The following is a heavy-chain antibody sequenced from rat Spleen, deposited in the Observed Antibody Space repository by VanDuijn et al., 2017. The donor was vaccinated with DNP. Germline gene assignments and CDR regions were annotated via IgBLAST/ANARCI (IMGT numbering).Heavy chain of an antibody. CDR3: ARWTRYFDY. D-gene: IGHD1-7*01. CDR2: INYSGGT. Sequence: EMQLQESGPGLVKPSQSLSLTCSVTGYSITSNYWGWIRKFPGNKMEYIGHINYSGGTNYNPSLRSRISITRDTSKNHFFLHLNSVTTEDTATYYCARWTRYFDYWGQGVMVTVSS. J-gene: IGHJ2*01. CDR1: GYSITSNY. V-gene: IGHV3-1*01.